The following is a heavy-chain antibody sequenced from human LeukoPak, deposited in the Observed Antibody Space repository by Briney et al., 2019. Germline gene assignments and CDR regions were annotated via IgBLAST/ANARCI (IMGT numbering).Heavy chain of an antibody. CDR3: ARVHFRNYVTTSFDY. V-gene: IGHV1-69*13. J-gene: IGHJ4*02. CDR2: IIPIFGTA. CDR1: VGSFSSYA. Sequence: SVKVSCKASVGSFSSYASNWVRQAPGQGLEWMGGIIPIFGTANYAQKFQGRVTITADESTSTAYMELSSLRSEDTAVYYCARVHFRNYVTTSFDYWGQGTLVTVSS. D-gene: IGHD1-7*01.